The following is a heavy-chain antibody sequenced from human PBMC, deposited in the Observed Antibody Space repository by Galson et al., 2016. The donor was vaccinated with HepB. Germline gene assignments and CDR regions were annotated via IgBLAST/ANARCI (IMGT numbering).Heavy chain of an antibody. CDR3: AREIPGATSGGY. V-gene: IGHV1-2*07. D-gene: IGHD1-1*01. CDR2: INPDSGAT. J-gene: IGHJ4*02. CDR1: GYTLTGYY. Sequence: SVKVFCKASGYTLTGYYINWVRQAPGQGLEWMGWINPDSGATKYAHKFQGRVTVTRDTSINTAYLEVRRLRSDDTAVYYCAREIPGATSGGYWGQGTLVTVSS.